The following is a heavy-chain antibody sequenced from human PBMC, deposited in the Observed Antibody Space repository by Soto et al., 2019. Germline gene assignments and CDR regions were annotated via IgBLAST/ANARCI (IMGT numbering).Heavy chain of an antibody. CDR1: GCTFSSYA. V-gene: IGHV1-69*01. Sequence: QVQLVQSGAEVKKPGSSVKVSCKASGCTFSSYAISWVGQAPGQGLEWMGGIIPIFGTAKYARKFQGRVTITAGEPTSTAYMALSSLRSEDTAVYYGSRDCSSGWYWGKGTLVTVSS. J-gene: IGHJ4*02. CDR3: SRDCSSGWY. D-gene: IGHD6-19*01. CDR2: IIPIFGTA.